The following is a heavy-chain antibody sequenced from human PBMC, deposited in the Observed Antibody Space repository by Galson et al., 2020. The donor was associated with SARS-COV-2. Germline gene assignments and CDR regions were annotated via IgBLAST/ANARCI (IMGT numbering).Heavy chain of an antibody. CDR2: ITTSSGFR. J-gene: IGHJ6*02. D-gene: IGHD5-18*01. Sequence: GGSLRLSCAASGFTFSSYSMNWVRQAPGKGLVWVSSITTSSGFRYYADSVKGRFTISRDNANNSLYLQMNSLRAEDTAVYYCARGEFRDTHLTSDCYYGMDVWGQGTTVTVSS. CDR1: GFTFSSYS. V-gene: IGHV3-21*01. CDR3: ARGEFRDTHLTSDCYYGMDV.